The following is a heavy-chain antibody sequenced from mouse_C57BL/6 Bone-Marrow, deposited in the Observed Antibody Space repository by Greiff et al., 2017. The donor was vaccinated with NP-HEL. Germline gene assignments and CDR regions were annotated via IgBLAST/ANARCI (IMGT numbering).Heavy chain of an antibody. CDR3: ARSRLHFDY. J-gene: IGHJ2*01. Sequence: QVQLQQSGAELARPGASVKLSCKASGYTFTSYGISWVKQRTGQGLEWIGEIYPRSGNTYYNEKFKAKATLKADKSSSTAYVELRSLTSEDSAVYFCARSRLHFDYWGQGTTLTVSS. CDR1: GYTFTSYG. D-gene: IGHD2-13*01. CDR2: IYPRSGNT. V-gene: IGHV1-81*01.